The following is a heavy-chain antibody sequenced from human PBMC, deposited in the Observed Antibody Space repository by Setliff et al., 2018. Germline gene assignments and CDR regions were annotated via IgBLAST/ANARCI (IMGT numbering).Heavy chain of an antibody. V-gene: IGHV3-74*01. CDR2: ITRDGSET. CDR3: ARETAVAGQYYFDY. J-gene: IGHJ4*02. CDR1: GFTFSNYW. Sequence: GGSLRLSCTASGFTFSNYWMHWVRQAPGKGLLWVSRITRDGSETSYADSVKGRFTVSRDNAKNTLYLQMNSLRADDTAVYYCARETAVAGQYYFDYCGQGTLVTVSS. D-gene: IGHD6-19*01.